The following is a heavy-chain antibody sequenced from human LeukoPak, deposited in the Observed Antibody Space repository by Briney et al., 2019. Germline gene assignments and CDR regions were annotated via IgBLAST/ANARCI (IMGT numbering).Heavy chain of an antibody. D-gene: IGHD6-13*01. CDR2: INPSGGST. J-gene: IGHJ3*02. CDR3: ARERLSIAAAGKKPNAFDI. V-gene: IGHV1-46*01. CDR1: GYTFTSYY. Sequence: ASVKVSCKASGYTFTSYYMHWVRQAPGQGLEWMGIINPSGGSTSYAQKFQGRVTMTRDMSTSTVYMELSSLRSEDTAVYYRARERLSIAAAGKKPNAFDIWGQGTMVTVSS.